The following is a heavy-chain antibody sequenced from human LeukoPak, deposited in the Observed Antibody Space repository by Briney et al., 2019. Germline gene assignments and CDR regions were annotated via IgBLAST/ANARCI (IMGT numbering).Heavy chain of an antibody. Sequence: PGGSLRLSCAVSGFTFSNYGMHWVRQAPGKGLEWVAVIWYDGSQKYYADSVKGRFTIYRDDSTNTLFLQMNSLRAEDTAVYYCARDLLKVDWGQGTLVTVSS. CDR3: ARDLLKVD. J-gene: IGHJ4*02. CDR2: IWYDGSQK. V-gene: IGHV3-33*02. D-gene: IGHD2-15*01. CDR1: GFTFSNYG.